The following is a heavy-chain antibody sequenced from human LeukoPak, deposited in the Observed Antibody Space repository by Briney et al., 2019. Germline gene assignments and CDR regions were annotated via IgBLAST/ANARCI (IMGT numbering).Heavy chain of an antibody. CDR1: EFTFSNYW. D-gene: IGHD6-13*01. Sequence: GGSLRLSCAPSEFTFSNYWMSWVRQAPGKGLEWVANIKQDGSEKYYVDSVKGRFTISRDNAKNSLYLQMNGLRAEDTAVYYCAREISSWYRTEGRFDPWGQGTLVTVSS. CDR3: AREISSWYRTEGRFDP. J-gene: IGHJ5*02. V-gene: IGHV3-7*01. CDR2: IKQDGSEK.